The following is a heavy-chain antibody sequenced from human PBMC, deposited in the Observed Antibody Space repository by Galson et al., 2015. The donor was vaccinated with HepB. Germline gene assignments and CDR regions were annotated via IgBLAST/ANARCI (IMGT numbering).Heavy chain of an antibody. CDR2: IWYDGSYK. J-gene: IGHJ3*01. V-gene: IGHV3-33*01. Sequence: SLRLSCAASGFTFSNYGMHWVRQAPGKGLEWVAVIWYDGSYKFYGDSVKGRFTISRDNSQNTLLLEMYSLRVEDTAVYYCVRDQWQINAFDLWGQGTLVTVSS. CDR1: GFTFSNYG. D-gene: IGHD6-19*01. CDR3: VRDQWQINAFDL.